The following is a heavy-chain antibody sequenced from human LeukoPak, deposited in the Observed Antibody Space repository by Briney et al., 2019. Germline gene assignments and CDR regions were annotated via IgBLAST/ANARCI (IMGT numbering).Heavy chain of an antibody. CDR2: IYYSGST. CDR3: AREVAIVVVPATPYYFDY. Sequence: SWIRQHPGEGLKWIGYIYYSGSTSYNPSLKSRVTISVDTSKNQFSLKLTSVTAADTAVYYCAREVAIVVVPATPYYFDYWGQGTLVTVSS. J-gene: IGHJ4*02. V-gene: IGHV4-31*02. D-gene: IGHD2-2*01.